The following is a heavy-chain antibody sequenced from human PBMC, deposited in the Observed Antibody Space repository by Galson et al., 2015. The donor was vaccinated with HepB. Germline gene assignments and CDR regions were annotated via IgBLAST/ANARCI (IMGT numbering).Heavy chain of an antibody. D-gene: IGHD3-10*01. J-gene: IGHJ6*03. CDR2: ISYDGSNK. CDR1: GFTFSSYG. V-gene: IGHV3-30*03. CDR3: ARTMVRGVIGYYYMDV. Sequence: SLRLSCAASGFTFSSYGMHWVRQAPGKGLEWVAVISYDGSNKYYADSVKGRFTISRDNSKNTLYLQMNSLRAEDTAVYYCARTMVRGVIGYYYMDVWGKGTTVTVSS.